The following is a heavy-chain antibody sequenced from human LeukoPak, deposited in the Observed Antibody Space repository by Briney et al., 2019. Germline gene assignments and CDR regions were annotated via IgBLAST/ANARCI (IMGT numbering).Heavy chain of an antibody. CDR3: AKGTQRGNSGWGYFFDQ. V-gene: IGHV3-9*01. CDR2: INWNSGSI. Sequence: GGSLRLSCAASGFTFDDYAMHWVRQAPGKGLEWVSGINWNSGSIDYAGSVKGRFTISRDNAMNSLYLQMNTLGPEDTALYYCAKGTQRGNSGWGYFFDQWGQGTLVTVSS. D-gene: IGHD6-19*01. CDR1: GFTFDDYA. J-gene: IGHJ4*02.